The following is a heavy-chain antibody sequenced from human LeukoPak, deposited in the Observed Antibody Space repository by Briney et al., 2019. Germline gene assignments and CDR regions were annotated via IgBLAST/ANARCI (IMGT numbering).Heavy chain of an antibody. J-gene: IGHJ3*02. D-gene: IGHD6-13*01. CDR1: GYTLTELS. V-gene: IGHV1-24*01. Sequence: GASVKVSCKVSGYTLTELSMHWVRQPPGKGLEWMGGFDPEDGETIYAQKSQGRVTMTEDTSTDTAYMELSSLRSEDTAVYYCGVAAAHDAFDIWGQGTMVTVSS. CDR2: FDPEDGET. CDR3: GVAAAHDAFDI.